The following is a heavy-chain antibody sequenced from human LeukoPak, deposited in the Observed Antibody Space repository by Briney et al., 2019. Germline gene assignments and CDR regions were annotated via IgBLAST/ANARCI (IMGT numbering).Heavy chain of an antibody. Sequence: ASVKVSCKASGYTFTSYYMHWVRQAPGQGLEWMGIINPSGGSTSYAQKFQGRVTMTRDTSTSTVYMELSSLRSEDTAVYYCASYGGYPSAYYYGMDVWGQGITVTVSS. D-gene: IGHD4-23*01. CDR1: GYTFTSYY. J-gene: IGHJ6*02. CDR2: INPSGGST. CDR3: ASYGGYPSAYYYGMDV. V-gene: IGHV1-46*01.